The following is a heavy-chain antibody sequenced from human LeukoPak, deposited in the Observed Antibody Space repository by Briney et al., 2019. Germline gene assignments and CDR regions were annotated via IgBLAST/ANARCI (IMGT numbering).Heavy chain of an antibody. CDR3: ARGQNSGNYGGVDY. CDR1: GFTFSNYA. V-gene: IGHV3-23*01. J-gene: IGHJ4*02. CDR2: LSGTGGST. D-gene: IGHD1-26*01. Sequence: GGSLRLSCAASGFTFSNYAMSWVRQAPGKGLEWASTLSGTGGSTYYEDSVKGRFTISRDNSKNTLYLQVSSLRAEDTAVYYCARGQNSGNYGGVDYWGQGTLVTVSS.